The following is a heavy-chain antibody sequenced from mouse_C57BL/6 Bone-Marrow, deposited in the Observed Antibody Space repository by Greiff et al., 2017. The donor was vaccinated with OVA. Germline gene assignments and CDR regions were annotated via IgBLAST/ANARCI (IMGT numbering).Heavy chain of an antibody. D-gene: IGHD2-5*01. CDR3: TTYSKPYYYAMDY. CDR1: GYTFTSYW. J-gene: IGHJ4*01. Sequence: QVQLQQPGAELVKPGASVKMSCKASGYTFTSYWITWVKQRPGQGLEWIGDIYPGSGSTNYNEKFKSKATLTVDTSSSTAYMQLSSLTSEDTAVYYCTTYSKPYYYAMDYWGQGTSVTVSS. V-gene: IGHV1-55*01. CDR2: IYPGSGST.